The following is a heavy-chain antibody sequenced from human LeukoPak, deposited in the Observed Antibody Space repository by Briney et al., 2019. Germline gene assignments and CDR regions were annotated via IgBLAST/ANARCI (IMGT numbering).Heavy chain of an antibody. CDR2: INHSGST. CDR1: GGSISSSNYY. J-gene: IGHJ4*02. CDR3: ARVGSGCFDY. Sequence: SETLSLTCTVSGGSISSSNYYWGWICQPPGKGLEWIGEINHSGSTNYNPSLKSRVTISVDTSKNQFSLKLSSVTAADTAVYYCARVGSGCFDYWGQGTLVAVSS. V-gene: IGHV4-39*07. D-gene: IGHD1-26*01.